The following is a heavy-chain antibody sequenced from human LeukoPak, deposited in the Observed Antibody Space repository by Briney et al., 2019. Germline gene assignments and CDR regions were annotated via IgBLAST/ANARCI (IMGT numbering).Heavy chain of an antibody. V-gene: IGHV3-72*01. J-gene: IGHJ4*02. CDR3: ASFTELFAY. CDR2: TKNKANSYAT. D-gene: IGHD1-26*01. CDR1: GFTFSDHY. Sequence: GGSLSLSCVASGFTFSDHYMDWVRQAPGKGLEWVGRTKNKANSYATEYAASVKGRFTISRDDSKNSLYLQMNSLKTEDTAVYYCASFTELFAYWGQGTLVTVSS.